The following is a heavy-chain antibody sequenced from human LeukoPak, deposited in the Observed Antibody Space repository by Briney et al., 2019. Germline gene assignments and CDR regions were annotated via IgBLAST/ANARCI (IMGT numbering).Heavy chain of an antibody. V-gene: IGHV4-59*01. D-gene: IGHD1-7*01. J-gene: IGHJ4*02. CDR3: ARPYWNYDSDFDY. CDR2: IYYTGST. Sequence: SETLSLTCTVSGGSISSYYWSWIRQSPGKGLEWIGYIYYTGSTNYNPSLKSRVTISVDTSKNQFSLKLSSVTAADTAVYYCARPYWNYDSDFDYWGQGTLVTVSS. CDR1: GGSISSYY.